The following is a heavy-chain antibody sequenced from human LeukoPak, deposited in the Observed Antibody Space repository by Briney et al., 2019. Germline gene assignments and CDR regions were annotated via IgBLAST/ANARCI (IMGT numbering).Heavy chain of an antibody. D-gene: IGHD1-26*01. Sequence: SVKVSCTASGSTFSSYAISWVRQAPGQGLEWMGGIIPIFGTANYAQKFQGRVTITTDESTSTAYMELSSLRSEDTAVYYCARDRLVGATTFVHAFDIWGQGTMVTVSS. J-gene: IGHJ3*02. V-gene: IGHV1-69*05. CDR1: GSTFSSYA. CDR3: ARDRLVGATTFVHAFDI. CDR2: IIPIFGTA.